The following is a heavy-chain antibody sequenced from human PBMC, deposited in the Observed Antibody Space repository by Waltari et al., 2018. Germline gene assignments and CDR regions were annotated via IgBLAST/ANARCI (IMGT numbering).Heavy chain of an antibody. CDR3: ARGLLWFWELKNFDY. Sequence: QVQLQESGPGLVKPSQTLSLTCTVFGGSISSGRYYWRWFRQPAGKGLGWIGHIDTSGSTNYNPSLKSRVAISIDTSKNQFSLKLSSVTAADTAVYYCARGLLWFWELKNFDYWGQGTLVTVSS. J-gene: IGHJ4*02. CDR1: GGSISSGRYY. CDR2: IDTSGST. D-gene: IGHD3-10*01. V-gene: IGHV4-61*02.